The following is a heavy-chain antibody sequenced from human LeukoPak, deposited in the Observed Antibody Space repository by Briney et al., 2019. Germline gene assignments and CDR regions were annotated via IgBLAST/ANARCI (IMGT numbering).Heavy chain of an antibody. CDR3: AKLAPRGYNVDDYFDL. Sequence: PGGSLRLSCAASGFTFTKYTISWVRQAPGKGLEWVSGISGSGGNTYYADSVKGRFTISRDNSKNTLYLQMNNLRAEDTALYYCAKLAPRGYNVDDYFDLWGQGSMVTVSS. J-gene: IGHJ3*01. V-gene: IGHV3-23*01. CDR1: GFTFTKYT. CDR2: ISGSGGNT. D-gene: IGHD5/OR15-5a*01.